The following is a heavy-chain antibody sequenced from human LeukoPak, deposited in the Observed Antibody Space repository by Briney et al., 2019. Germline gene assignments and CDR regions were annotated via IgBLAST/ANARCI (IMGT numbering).Heavy chain of an antibody. Sequence: SETLSLTCAVYGGSFSGYYWSWIHQPPGKGLEWIGEINHSGSTNYNSSLKSRVTTSVDTTNNQFSLKLNSVTAADTAVYYCARRTSGWTNWFDPWGQGTLVTVSS. J-gene: IGHJ5*02. D-gene: IGHD6-19*01. V-gene: IGHV4-34*01. CDR1: GGSFSGYY. CDR3: ARRTSGWTNWFDP. CDR2: INHSGST.